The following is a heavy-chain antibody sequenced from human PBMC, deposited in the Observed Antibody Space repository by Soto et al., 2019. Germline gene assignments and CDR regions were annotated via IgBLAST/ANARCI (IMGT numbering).Heavy chain of an antibody. J-gene: IGHJ6*02. CDR3: ATNYGDYYYYGMDV. CDR1: GFTVRRYA. V-gene: IGHV3-64*01. Sequence: GSLRLSCAASGFTVRRYAMHWVRQAPGKGLEYVSAISSNGGSTYYANSVKGRFTISRDNSKNTLYLQMGSLRAEDMAVYYCATNYGDYYYYGMDVWGQGTTVTVSS. CDR2: ISSNGGST. D-gene: IGHD4-17*01.